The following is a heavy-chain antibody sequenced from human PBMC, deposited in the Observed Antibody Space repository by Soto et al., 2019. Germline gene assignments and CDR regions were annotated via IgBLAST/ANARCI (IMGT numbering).Heavy chain of an antibody. Sequence: PGGSLRLSCAASGFPFSDAWIRWVRQAPGKGLEWVSGIRGFSPYTFYAESVKGRFTISRDNAKNSLYLQMNSLGVEDTAVYYCARDRGYDAHDYYYNAMDVWGQGTTVTVSS. CDR1: GFPFSDAW. CDR2: IRGFSPYT. CDR3: ARDRGYDAHDYYYNAMDV. V-gene: IGHV3-11*06. J-gene: IGHJ6*02. D-gene: IGHD2-15*01.